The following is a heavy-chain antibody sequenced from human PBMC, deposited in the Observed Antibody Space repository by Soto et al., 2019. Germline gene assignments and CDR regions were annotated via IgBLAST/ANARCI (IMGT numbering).Heavy chain of an antibody. CDR3: VRVQLNYYGSGSYYKRFDY. V-gene: IGHV4-39*01. CDR2: IYHSGST. D-gene: IGHD3-10*01. J-gene: IGHJ4*02. CDR1: GDSISSNSYY. Sequence: QLQLQESGPGLVKPSETLSLICTVSGDSISSNSYYWGWIRQPPGKGLEWIGSIYHSGSTYNNPSLESRVTISVDTSKNQFSLKLSSVTAADTAVYYCVRVQLNYYGSGSYYKRFDYWGQGTLVTVSS.